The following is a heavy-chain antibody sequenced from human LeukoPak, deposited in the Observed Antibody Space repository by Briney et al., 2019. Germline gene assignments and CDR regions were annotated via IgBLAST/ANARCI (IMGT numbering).Heavy chain of an antibody. V-gene: IGHV3-23*01. Sequence: RTGGSLRLSCAASGFTFSGYAMSWVRQAPGKGLEWVSAIIGSGDTTYDAASVKGRLTISRDNSKNTLYLQMNSLRAEDTAVYYCAKVTGGDMITYGGLDYWGQGTLVTVSS. J-gene: IGHJ4*02. CDR1: GFTFSGYA. CDR3: AKVTGGDMITYGGLDY. D-gene: IGHD3-16*01. CDR2: IIGSGDTT.